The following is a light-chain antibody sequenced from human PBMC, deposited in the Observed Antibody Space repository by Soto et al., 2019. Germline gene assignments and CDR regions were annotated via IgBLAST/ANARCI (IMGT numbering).Light chain of an antibody. CDR3: QQYNSYPYT. J-gene: IGKJ5*01. CDR1: QSISDW. V-gene: IGKV1-5*01. Sequence: DIHMTQSPSTLSASVGDRVTITCRASQSISDWLAWYQQKPGKAPKFLIYGASSLESGVPSRFSGSGSGTEFTLTISSLQPDDFTTYYCQQYNSYPYTFGQGTRLEIK. CDR2: GAS.